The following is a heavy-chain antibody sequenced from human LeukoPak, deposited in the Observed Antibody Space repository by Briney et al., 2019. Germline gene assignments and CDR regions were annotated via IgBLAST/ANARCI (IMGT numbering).Heavy chain of an antibody. CDR2: IYPGDSDT. D-gene: IGHD6-13*01. CDR1: GYSFTSYW. V-gene: IGHV5-51*01. CDR3: ARPRIAAAGNVYYMDV. J-gene: IGHJ6*03. Sequence: GESLKISCKGSGYSFTSYWIGWVRHTPGKGLEWMGIIYPGDSDTRSSPSFQGQVTISADKTISTAYLQCSSLKPSDTAMPFRARPRIAAAGNVYYMDVWGKGTTVTVSS.